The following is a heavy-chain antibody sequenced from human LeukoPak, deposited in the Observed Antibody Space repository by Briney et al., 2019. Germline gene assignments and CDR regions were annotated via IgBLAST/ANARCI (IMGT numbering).Heavy chain of an antibody. V-gene: IGHV4-39*01. J-gene: IGHJ4*02. CDR3: ARHEFTMVRGVIFNFDY. Sequence: SETLSLTCTVSGGSISSSSYYWGWIRQPPGKGLEWIGSIYYSGSTYYNPSLKSRVTISVDTSKNQFSLKLSSVTAADTAVYYCARHEFTMVRGVIFNFDYWGQGTLVTVSS. CDR1: GGSISSSSYY. D-gene: IGHD3-10*01. CDR2: IYYSGST.